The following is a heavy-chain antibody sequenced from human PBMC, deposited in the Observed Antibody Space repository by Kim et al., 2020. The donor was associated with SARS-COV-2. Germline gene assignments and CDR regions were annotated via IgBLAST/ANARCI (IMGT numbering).Heavy chain of an antibody. CDR1: GYTFTSYY. V-gene: IGHV1-46*01. CDR2: INPSGGST. CDR3: ARDPSTPEDIVVVVAATWGYFDL. Sequence: ASVKVSCKASGYTFTSYYMHWVRQAPGQGLEWMGIINPSGGSTSYAQKFQGRVTMTRDTSTSTVYMELSSLRSEDTAVYYCARDPSTPEDIVVVVAATWGYFDLWGRGTLVTVSS. J-gene: IGHJ2*01. D-gene: IGHD2-15*01.